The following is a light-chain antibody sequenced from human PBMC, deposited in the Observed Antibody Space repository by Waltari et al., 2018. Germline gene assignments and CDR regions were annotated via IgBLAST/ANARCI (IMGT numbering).Light chain of an antibody. V-gene: IGLV3-19*01. CDR1: RRRRFY. Sequence: SSELTQDPAVSVALGQTVRITCQGDRRRRFYASWYQQRPGQAPILVLYGQNNRPSGIPDRFSGSTSGNTASLTITRAQAEDEGDYFCHSRDTTSTRLFGGGTRVTV. CDR2: GQN. CDR3: HSRDTTSTRL. J-gene: IGLJ2*01.